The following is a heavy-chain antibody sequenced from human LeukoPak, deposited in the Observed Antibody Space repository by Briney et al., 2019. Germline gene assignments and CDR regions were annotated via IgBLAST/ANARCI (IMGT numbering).Heavy chain of an antibody. Sequence: ASVKVSCKASGYTFTSSDINWVRQATGQGLEWMGWMNPNSGNTGYAQKFRGRVTFTRNTSISTAYMELSSLRSEDTVVYYCASGGLGIAAAFVWGQGTLVTVSS. CDR3: ASGGLGIAAAFV. CDR2: MNPNSGNT. CDR1: GYTFTSSD. J-gene: IGHJ4*02. V-gene: IGHV1-8*03. D-gene: IGHD6-13*01.